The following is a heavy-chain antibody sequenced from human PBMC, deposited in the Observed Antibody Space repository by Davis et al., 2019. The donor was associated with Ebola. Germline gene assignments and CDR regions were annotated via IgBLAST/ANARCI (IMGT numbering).Heavy chain of an antibody. Sequence: GESLKISCKGSGYSFTSYWISWVRQMPGKGLEWMGRIDPSDSYTNYSPSFQGHVTISADKSISTAYLQWSSLKASDTAMYYCARPRNIVLMVYADYGMDVWGQETTVTVSS. CDR1: GYSFTSYW. V-gene: IGHV5-10-1*01. D-gene: IGHD2-8*01. J-gene: IGHJ6*02. CDR3: ARPRNIVLMVYADYGMDV. CDR2: IDPSDSYT.